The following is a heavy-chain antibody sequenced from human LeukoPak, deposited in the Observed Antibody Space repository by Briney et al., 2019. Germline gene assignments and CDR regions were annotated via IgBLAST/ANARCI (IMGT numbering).Heavy chain of an antibody. CDR1: GFTFTSYA. CDR3: AKDETYYYGSGSKPPYFDY. J-gene: IGHJ4*02. D-gene: IGHD3-10*01. V-gene: IGHV3-23*01. Sequence: GGSLRLSCAASGFTFTSYAMSWVRQAPGKGLECVSGNSGSGGSTYYADSVKGRFTISRDNSKKTLYLQMNSLRAEDTAVYYCAKDETYYYGSGSKPPYFDYWGQGTLVTVSS. CDR2: NSGSGGST.